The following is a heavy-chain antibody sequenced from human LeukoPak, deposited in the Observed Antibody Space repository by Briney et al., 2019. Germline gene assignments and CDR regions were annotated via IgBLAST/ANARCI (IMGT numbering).Heavy chain of an antibody. CDR3: ARTGVSGTLLFFHYFDP. J-gene: IGHJ5*02. D-gene: IGHD5/OR15-5a*01. CDR2: TSTYNGQT. CDR1: GHTFTSHG. V-gene: IGHV1-18*01. Sequence: ASVKVSCKASGHTFTSHGISWVRQAPGQGLDWMGWTSTYNGQTYYTQKFQGRVIMTTDTSRSTVYSEVRSLRSDDTAVYYCARTGVSGTLLFFHYFDPWGQGTLVTVSS.